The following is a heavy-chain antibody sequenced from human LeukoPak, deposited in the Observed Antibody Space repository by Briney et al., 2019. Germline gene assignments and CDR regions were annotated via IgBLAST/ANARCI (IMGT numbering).Heavy chain of an antibody. J-gene: IGHJ4*02. V-gene: IGHV4-39*01. D-gene: IGHD6-19*01. CDR1: GGSISSSSYY. CDR3: ARREQWLKTHYFDY. Sequence: PSETPSLTCTVSGGSISSSSYYWGWIRQPPGKGLEWIGSIYYSGSTYYNPSLKSRVTMSVDTSKNQFSLKLSSVTAADTAVYYCARREQWLKTHYFDYWGQGTLVTVSS. CDR2: IYYSGST.